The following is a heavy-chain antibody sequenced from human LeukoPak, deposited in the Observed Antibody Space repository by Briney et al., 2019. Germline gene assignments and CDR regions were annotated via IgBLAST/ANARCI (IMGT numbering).Heavy chain of an antibody. CDR2: ISAYNGNT. Sequence: ASVKVSCKASGYTFTSYGISWVRQAPGQGLEWMGWISAYNGNTNYAQKLQGRVTMTTDTSTSTAYMELRSLRSDDTAVYYCARAYSVLGATPFDYWGQGTLDTVSS. CDR1: GYTFTSYG. V-gene: IGHV1-18*01. J-gene: IGHJ4*02. CDR3: ARAYSVLGATPFDY. D-gene: IGHD1-26*01.